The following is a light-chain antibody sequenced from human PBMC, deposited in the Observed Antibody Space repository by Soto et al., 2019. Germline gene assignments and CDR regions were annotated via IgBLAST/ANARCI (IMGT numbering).Light chain of an antibody. V-gene: IGKV1-9*01. CDR2: AAS. CDR1: QGIRNY. J-gene: IGKJ1*01. CDR3: QQLNTYPPWT. Sequence: DIQLTQSPSFVSASVGDRVTISCRASQGIRNYLFWYQQKSGKAPKVLIYAASTLHSGVPSRFSGSGSGTEFTLTISSLQPEHFATYYCQQLNTYPPWTFSQETKVEI.